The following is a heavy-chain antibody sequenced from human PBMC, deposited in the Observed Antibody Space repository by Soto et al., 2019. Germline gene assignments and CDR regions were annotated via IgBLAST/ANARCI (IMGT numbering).Heavy chain of an antibody. V-gene: IGHV3-21*02. D-gene: IGHD3-16*02. CDR1: GFTFSSYA. CDR2: ILGSGAYI. Sequence: EVQLVESGGGLVKPGGSLRLSCAASGFTFSSYAMNWVRQVPGQGLEWLSSILGSGAYIHYADSVKGRFTVSRDNNKNSLFLQMDSLRVEDTAVYYCARGFEDYVWGTYPSHYWGQGSLVTVSS. J-gene: IGHJ4*02. CDR3: ARGFEDYVWGTYPSHY.